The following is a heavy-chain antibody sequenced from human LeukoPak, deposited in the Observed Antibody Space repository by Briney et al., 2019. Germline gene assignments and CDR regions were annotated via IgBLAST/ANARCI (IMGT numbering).Heavy chain of an antibody. V-gene: IGHV5-10-1*01. CDR1: GYSFTSYW. J-gene: IGHJ4*02. D-gene: IGHD4-17*01. CDR3: ARATSYGDYVGY. CDR2: FDPSGSYT. Sequence: GESLKISWKGSGYSFTSYWISWVRPMPGKGLEWMGRFDPSGSYTNYSPSFQGHVTISAAKSIRTAYLQWSSLKASDTAMYCCARATSYGDYVGYWGQGTLVTVSS.